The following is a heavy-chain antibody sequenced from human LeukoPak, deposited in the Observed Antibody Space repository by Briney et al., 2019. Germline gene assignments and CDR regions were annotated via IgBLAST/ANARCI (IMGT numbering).Heavy chain of an antibody. V-gene: IGHV3-21*01. CDR2: ISSSSSYI. CDR3: ARDRRYSSTSCYYFDY. J-gene: IGHJ4*02. Sequence: GGSLRLSCAASGFTFSSYSMNWVRQAPGKGLEWVSSISSSSSYIYYADSVKGRFTISRDNAKNSLYLQMNSLRAEDTAVYYCARDRRYSSTSCYYFDYWGQGTLVTVSS. CDR1: GFTFSSYS. D-gene: IGHD2-2*01.